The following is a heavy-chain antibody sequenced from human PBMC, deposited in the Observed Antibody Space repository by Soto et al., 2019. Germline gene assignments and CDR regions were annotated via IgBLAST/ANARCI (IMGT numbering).Heavy chain of an antibody. V-gene: IGHV4-4*02. Sequence: QVQLQESGPGLVKPSGTLSLTCAVSSGSISSSNWWSWVRQPPGKGLEWIGEIYHSGSTNYNPSLKSRVTISVDKSKNQFSLKLSSVTAEDTAVYYCARVPLAAAGTNYYYYMDVWGKGTTVTVSS. CDR1: SGSISSSNW. J-gene: IGHJ6*03. D-gene: IGHD6-13*01. CDR3: ARVPLAAAGTNYYYYMDV. CDR2: IYHSGST.